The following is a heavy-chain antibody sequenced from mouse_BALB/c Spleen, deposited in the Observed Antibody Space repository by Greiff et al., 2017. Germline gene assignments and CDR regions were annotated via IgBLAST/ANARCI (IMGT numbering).Heavy chain of an antibody. Sequence: DVMLVESGGGLVQPGGSLRLSCATSGFTFTDYYMSWVRQPPGKALEWLGFIRNKANGYTTEYSASVKGRFTISRDNSQSILYLQMNTLRAEDSATYYCARERADYYGSSYPDYYAMDYWGQGTSVTVSS. D-gene: IGHD1-1*01. CDR2: IRNKANGYTT. CDR1: GFTFTDYY. CDR3: ARERADYYGSSYPDYYAMDY. V-gene: IGHV7-3*02. J-gene: IGHJ4*01.